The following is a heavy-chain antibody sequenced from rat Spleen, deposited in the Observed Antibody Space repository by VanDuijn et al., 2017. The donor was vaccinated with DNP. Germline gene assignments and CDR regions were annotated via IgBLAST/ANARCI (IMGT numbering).Heavy chain of an antibody. Sequence: EVQLVQSGGGLVQPGRSLKLSCAASGFTFSNYGMAWVRQVPGKGLEWVASINSSGGSTYYPDSVKGRFTISRDHAKPSLYLQMDSLRSEDTATYYCTTDNSGLNWFAFWGQGTLVSVSS. D-gene: IGHD4-3*01. CDR3: TTDNSGLNWFAF. CDR2: INSSGGST. V-gene: IGHV5-27*01. J-gene: IGHJ3*01. CDR1: GFTFSNYG.